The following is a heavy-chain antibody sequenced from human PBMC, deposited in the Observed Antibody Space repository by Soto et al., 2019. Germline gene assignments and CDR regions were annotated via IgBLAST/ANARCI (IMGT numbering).Heavy chain of an antibody. V-gene: IGHV3-23*01. D-gene: IGHD4-17*01. CDR2: ISGSGGST. Sequence: EVQLLESGGGLVQPGGSLRLSCAASGFTFSSYAMSWVRQAPGKGPEWVSAISGSGGSTYYADSVKGRFTISRDNSKNTLYLQMNSLRAEDTAVYYCAKDFPPDYGDYQYYFDYWGQGTLVTVSS. J-gene: IGHJ4*02. CDR1: GFTFSSYA. CDR3: AKDFPPDYGDYQYYFDY.